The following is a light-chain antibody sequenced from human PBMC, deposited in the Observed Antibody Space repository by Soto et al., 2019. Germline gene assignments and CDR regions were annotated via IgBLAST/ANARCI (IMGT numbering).Light chain of an antibody. CDR1: SSDVGGYNY. V-gene: IGLV2-14*01. CDR3: SSYTSSSTLVV. CDR2: HVS. Sequence: QSALTQPASVSGSPGQSITISCTGTSSDVGGYNYVSWYQQHPGKAPKLMIYHVSNRPSGVSNRFSGSKSGNTASLTISGRQAEDEDDYYCSSYTSSSTLVVFGGGTQLTVL. J-gene: IGLJ2*01.